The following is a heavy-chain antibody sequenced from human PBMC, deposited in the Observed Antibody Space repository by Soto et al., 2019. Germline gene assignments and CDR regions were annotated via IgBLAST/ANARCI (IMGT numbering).Heavy chain of an antibody. Sequence: QITLKESGPTLVKPTQTLTLSCTCSGFSLSTSGLGVGWIRQPPGEALEWLALIYWDDDKRFRPSLKSRLTITKDTSNNQVVLTMTNMDPVDTATYGCARSGVSGNFDYWGQGTLVTVSS. CDR3: ARSGVSGNFDY. CDR1: GFSLSTSGLG. D-gene: IGHD6-19*01. J-gene: IGHJ4*02. CDR2: IYWDDDK. V-gene: IGHV2-5*02.